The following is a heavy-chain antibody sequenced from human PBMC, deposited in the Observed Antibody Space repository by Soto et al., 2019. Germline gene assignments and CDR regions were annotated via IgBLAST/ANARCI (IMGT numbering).Heavy chain of an antibody. CDR2: ISAGAAGI. D-gene: IGHD6-19*01. CDR1: GLTFSTYA. J-gene: IGHJ4*02. V-gene: IGHV3-23*01. Sequence: GGSLRLSCSPSGLTFSTYAMTWVRQAPGKGLEWVSAISAGAAGIYYSDSVKGRFTISRDNSKNTLYLQMDGLRAEDTAIYYCAKALSDWNFDWWGQGILVTVSS. CDR3: AKALSDWNFDW.